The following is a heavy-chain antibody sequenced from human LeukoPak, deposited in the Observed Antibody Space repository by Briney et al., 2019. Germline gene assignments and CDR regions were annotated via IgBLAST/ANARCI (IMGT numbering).Heavy chain of an antibody. CDR3: ARDLVGYYGSGSYFDY. D-gene: IGHD3-10*01. CDR1: GFTFSSYS. Sequence: GGSLRLSCAASGFTFSSYSMNWVRQAPGKGLEWVSYISSSSSTIYYADSVKGRFTISRDNAKNSLYLQMNSLRAEDTAVYYCARDLVGYYGSGSYFDYWGQGTLVTVSS. V-gene: IGHV3-48*01. CDR2: ISSSSSTI. J-gene: IGHJ4*02.